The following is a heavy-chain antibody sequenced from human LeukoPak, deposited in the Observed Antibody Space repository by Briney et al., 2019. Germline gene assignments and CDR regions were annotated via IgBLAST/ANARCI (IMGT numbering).Heavy chain of an antibody. CDR3: ARVSGWLQFNY. V-gene: IGHV4-34*01. D-gene: IGHD5-24*01. CDR1: GGSFSGYY. Sequence: PSETLSLTCAVYGGSFSGYYWSWIRQPPGKGLEWIGEINHSGSTNYNPSLKSRVTISVDTSKNQFSLKPSSVTAADTAVYYCARVSGWLQFNYWGQGTLVTVSS. CDR2: INHSGST. J-gene: IGHJ4*02.